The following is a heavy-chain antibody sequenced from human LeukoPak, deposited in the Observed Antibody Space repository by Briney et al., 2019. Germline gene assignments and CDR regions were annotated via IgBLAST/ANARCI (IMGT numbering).Heavy chain of an antibody. V-gene: IGHV3-7*01. CDR3: ARDLAGHYYGSGSSFDY. J-gene: IGHJ4*02. CDR1: GFTFSNYW. Sequence: GGSLRLSCAASGFTFSNYWMSWVRQAPGKGLEWVANIREDGSEKYYVDSVKGQFTISRDNAKNSLFLQMDSLRAEDTAVYYCARDLAGHYYGSGSSFDYWAREPWSPSP. D-gene: IGHD3-10*01. CDR2: IREDGSEK.